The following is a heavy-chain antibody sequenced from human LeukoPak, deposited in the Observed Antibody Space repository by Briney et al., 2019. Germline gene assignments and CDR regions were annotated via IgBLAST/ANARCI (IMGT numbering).Heavy chain of an antibody. CDR1: GYTFTSYD. D-gene: IGHD5-18*01. Sequence: ALVKVSCKASGYTFTSYDINWVRQATGQGLEWMGWMNPNSGNTGYAQKFQGRVTMTRNTSISTAYMELSSLRSEDTAVYYCARGEGSYGKSYYYYGMDVWGQGTTVTVSS. CDR3: ARGEGSYGKSYYYYGMDV. J-gene: IGHJ6*02. V-gene: IGHV1-8*01. CDR2: MNPNSGNT.